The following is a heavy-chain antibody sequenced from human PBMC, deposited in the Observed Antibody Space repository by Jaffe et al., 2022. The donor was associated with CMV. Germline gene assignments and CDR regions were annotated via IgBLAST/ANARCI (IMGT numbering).Heavy chain of an antibody. Sequence: QVQLVQSGAEVKKPGASVKVSCKASGYTFTGYYMHWVRQAPGQGLEWMGWINPNSGGTNYAQKFQGRVTMTRDTSISTAYMELSRLRSDDTAVYYCARDLVSSSGWYYYYGMDVWGQGTTVTVSS. CDR1: GYTFTGYY. CDR3: ARDLVSSSGWYYYYGMDV. J-gene: IGHJ6*02. V-gene: IGHV1-2*02. CDR2: INPNSGGT. D-gene: IGHD6-19*01.